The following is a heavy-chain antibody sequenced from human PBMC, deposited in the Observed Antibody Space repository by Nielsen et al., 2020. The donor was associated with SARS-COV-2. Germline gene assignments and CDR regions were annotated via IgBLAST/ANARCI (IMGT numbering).Heavy chain of an antibody. J-gene: IGHJ5*02. CDR3: ARGNGWFDP. CDR2: RAYSGNT. D-gene: IGHD2-8*01. CDR1: GGSIGREGSY. Sequence: SETLSLTFTVAGGSIGREGSYWRWIRERPRKGLEGIGDRAYSGNTYYTPSLKSRLSIYVDTSKNLFSLRLTSVTTADTATYYCARGNGWFDPWGQGTRVTVSS. V-gene: IGHV4-31*03.